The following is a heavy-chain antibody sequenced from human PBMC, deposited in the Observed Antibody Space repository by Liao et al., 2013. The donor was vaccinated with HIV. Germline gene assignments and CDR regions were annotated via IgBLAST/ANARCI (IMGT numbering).Heavy chain of an antibody. V-gene: IGHV4-4*07. D-gene: IGHD3-22*01. J-gene: IGHJ3*02. CDR2: IYSSGST. CDR1: GGSISSYY. CDR3: ARGRYTTAVVITRGVFLXI. Sequence: QVQLQESGPGLVKPSETLSLTCTVSGGSISSYYWSWIRQPAGKGLEWIGRIYSSGSTNYNPSLPRVESPLSVDTSNEPRSPSKLSSVTAADTSVYYCARGRYTTAVVITRGVFLXIWGRRTNGHRLF.